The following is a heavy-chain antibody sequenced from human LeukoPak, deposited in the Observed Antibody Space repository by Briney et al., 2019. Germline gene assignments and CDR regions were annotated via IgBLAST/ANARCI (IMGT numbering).Heavy chain of an antibody. D-gene: IGHD3-22*01. Sequence: GGSLRLSCAASGFSFSSYTMNWVRQAPGKGLEWVSSINSGSGYIYYADSVKGRFTISRDNAKNSLDLQMNSLRDEDTAVCYCARPESESSGSLGAFDVWGQGTMVTVSS. CDR2: INSGSGYI. J-gene: IGHJ3*01. CDR3: ARPESESSGSLGAFDV. CDR1: GFSFSSYT. V-gene: IGHV3-21*01.